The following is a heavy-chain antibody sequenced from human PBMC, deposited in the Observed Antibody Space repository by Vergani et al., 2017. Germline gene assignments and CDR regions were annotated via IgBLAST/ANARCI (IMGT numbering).Heavy chain of an antibody. CDR3: ARETVVTSWDGYRFHYMDV. D-gene: IGHD3-16*02. Sequence: QLQLQESGPGLVKPSATLSLTCSVSGASIRSSNYYWGWIRQPPGKGLEWIASIYYSGSTYYNPSLKSRVTISVDTSKNQFSLKLSSVTAADTAVYYCARETVVTSWDGYRFHYMDVWGKGTTVTVSS. CDR2: IYYSGST. J-gene: IGHJ6*03. V-gene: IGHV4-39*02. CDR1: GASIRSSNYY.